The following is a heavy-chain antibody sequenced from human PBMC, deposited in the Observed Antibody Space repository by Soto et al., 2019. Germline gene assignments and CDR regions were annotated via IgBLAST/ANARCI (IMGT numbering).Heavy chain of an antibody. Sequence: SVKVSCKASGGTFSSYAISWVRQAPGQGLEWMGGIIPIFGTANYAQKFQGRVTITADESTSTAYMELSSLRSEDTAVYYCARGGRGSGSFSYYYGMDVWGQGTTVTVSS. V-gene: IGHV1-69*13. CDR3: ARGGRGSGSFSYYYGMDV. CDR2: IIPIFGTA. D-gene: IGHD3-10*01. J-gene: IGHJ6*02. CDR1: GGTFSSYA.